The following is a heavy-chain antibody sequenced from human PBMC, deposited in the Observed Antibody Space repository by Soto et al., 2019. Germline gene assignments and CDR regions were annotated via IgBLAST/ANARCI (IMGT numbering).Heavy chain of an antibody. Sequence: SVKVSCKASGGTFSSYAISWVRQAPGQGLEWMGGIIPIFGTANYAQKFQGRVTITADESTSTAYMELSSLRSEDTAVYYCARGGRGSGSFSYYYGMDVWGQGTTVTVSS. V-gene: IGHV1-69*13. CDR3: ARGGRGSGSFSYYYGMDV. CDR2: IIPIFGTA. D-gene: IGHD3-10*01. J-gene: IGHJ6*02. CDR1: GGTFSSYA.